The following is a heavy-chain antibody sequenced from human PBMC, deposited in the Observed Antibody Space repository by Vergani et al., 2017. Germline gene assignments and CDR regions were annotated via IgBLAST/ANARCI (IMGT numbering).Heavy chain of an antibody. CDR3: AHGGRGRVSSWICYFDY. CDR1: GFSLTTSRVG. Sequence: QITLKESGPTMVKPTQTLTLTCNFSGFSLTTSRVGVGWIRQPPGKALEWLALLYGNDDKRYSLSLRSRLYISKDTSKNQVVLTMTNMDPVDKATYFCAHGGRGRVSSWICYFDYWGQGTLVTVSS. J-gene: IGHJ4*02. D-gene: IGHD6-13*01. V-gene: IGHV2-5*01. CDR2: LYGNDDK.